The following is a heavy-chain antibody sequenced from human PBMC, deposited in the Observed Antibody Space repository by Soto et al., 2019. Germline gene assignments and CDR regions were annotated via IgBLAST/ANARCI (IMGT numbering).Heavy chain of an antibody. CDR2: IYYSGST. CDR1: GGAISSHY. CDR3: ARRVDGDYLNWYFDL. J-gene: IGHJ2*01. V-gene: IGHV4-59*08. Sequence: PSETLSLTCTVSGGAISSHYWSWIRQPPGKGLEWIGYIYYSGSTNYNPSLKSRVTISVDTSKNQFSLKLSSVTAADTAVYYCARRVDGDYLNWYFDLWGRGTLVTVSS. D-gene: IGHD4-17*01.